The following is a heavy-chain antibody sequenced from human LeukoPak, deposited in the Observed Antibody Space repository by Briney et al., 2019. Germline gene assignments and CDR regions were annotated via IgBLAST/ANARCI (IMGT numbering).Heavy chain of an antibody. CDR2: INPNSGGT. Sequence: ASVKVSCKASGYTFTGYYMHWVRQAPGQGLEWMGWINPNSGGTNYAQKFQGRGTMTRDTSISTAYMELSRLRSDDTAVYYCARGRLTLGVAGTRGAFDIWGQGTMVTVSS. D-gene: IGHD6-19*01. CDR3: ARGRLTLGVAGTRGAFDI. V-gene: IGHV1-2*02. CDR1: GYTFTGYY. J-gene: IGHJ3*02.